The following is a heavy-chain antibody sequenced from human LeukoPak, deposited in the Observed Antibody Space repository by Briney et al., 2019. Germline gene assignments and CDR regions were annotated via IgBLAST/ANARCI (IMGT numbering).Heavy chain of an antibody. CDR3: ARGSGIAVAGTPFGY. CDR2: IHYSGST. D-gene: IGHD6-19*01. CDR1: GGSFSGYY. J-gene: IGHJ4*02. V-gene: IGHV4-59*01. Sequence: PSETLSLTCAVYGGSFSGYYWSWIRQPPGKGLEWIGYIHYSGSTSYNPSLKSRVTISVDTSKNQFSLKLSSVTAADTAVYYCARGSGIAVAGTPFGYWGQGTLVTVSS.